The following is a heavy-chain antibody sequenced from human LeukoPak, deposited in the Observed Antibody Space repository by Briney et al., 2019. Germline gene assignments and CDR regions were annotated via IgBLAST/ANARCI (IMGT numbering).Heavy chain of an antibody. CDR1: GGSISSSSYY. CDR3: ASPFIWRGAFDI. CDR2: IYYSGST. J-gene: IGHJ3*02. V-gene: IGHV4-39*01. Sequence: SETLSLTCTVSGGSISSSSYYWGWIRQLPGKGLEWIGSIYYSGSTYYNPSLKSRVTISVDTSKNQFSLKLSSVTAADTAVYYCASPFIWRGAFDIWGQGTMVTVSS. D-gene: IGHD3-10*01.